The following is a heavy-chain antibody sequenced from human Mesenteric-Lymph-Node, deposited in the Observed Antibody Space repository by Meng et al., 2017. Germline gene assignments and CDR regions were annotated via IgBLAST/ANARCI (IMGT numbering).Heavy chain of an antibody. V-gene: IGHV3-74*01. CDR3: ARDRGVGGAVDI. D-gene: IGHD3-10*01. CDR1: GFTFSSYW. J-gene: IGHJ3*02. CDR2: INSDGIST. Sequence: GEPLKISCAASGFTFSSYWMHWVRQAPGKGLVWVSRINSDGISTTYADSVKGRFTISRDNAKNTLFLQMNSLTAEDTAVYYCARDRGVGGAVDIWGQGTMVTVSS.